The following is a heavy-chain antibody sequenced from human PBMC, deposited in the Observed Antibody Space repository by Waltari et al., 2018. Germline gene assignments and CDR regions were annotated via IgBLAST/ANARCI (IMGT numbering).Heavy chain of an antibody. CDR2: ST. V-gene: IGHV4-59*09. D-gene: IGHD2-21*02. Sequence: STNYNPSLKSRVTISVDTSKNQFSLKLSSVTAADTAVYYCARGYEECGDDCYPITRYYYYGMDVWGQGTTVTVSS. CDR3: ARGYEECGDDCYPITRYYYYGMDV. J-gene: IGHJ6*02.